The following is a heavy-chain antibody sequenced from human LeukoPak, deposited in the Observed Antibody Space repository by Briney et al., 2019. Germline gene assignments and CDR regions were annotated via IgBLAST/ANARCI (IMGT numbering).Heavy chain of an antibody. CDR1: GFTVSSNY. D-gene: IGHD3-9*01. CDR3: AREVYYDILTGYFY. V-gene: IGHV3-66*01. J-gene: IGHJ4*02. CDR2: IYSGGST. Sequence: PPGGSLRLSCAASGFTVSSNYMSWVRQAPGKGLEWVSVIYSGGSTYYADSVKGRFTISRDNSKNTLYLQMNSLRAEDTAVYYCAREVYYDILTGYFYWGQGTLVTVSS.